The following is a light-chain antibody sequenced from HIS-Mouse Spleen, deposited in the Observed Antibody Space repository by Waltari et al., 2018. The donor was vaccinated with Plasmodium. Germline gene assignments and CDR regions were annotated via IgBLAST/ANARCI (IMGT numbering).Light chain of an antibody. J-gene: IGKJ3*01. Sequence: DIQMTLSPSSLSASVGDRVTITCQSSQDISNYLNWYQQKPGKAPKLLIYDASNLETGVPSRFSGSGSGTDFTFTISSLQPEDIATYYCQQYDNLPPLFTFGPGTKVAIK. CDR3: QQYDNLPPLFT. CDR2: DAS. CDR1: QDISNY. V-gene: IGKV1-33*01.